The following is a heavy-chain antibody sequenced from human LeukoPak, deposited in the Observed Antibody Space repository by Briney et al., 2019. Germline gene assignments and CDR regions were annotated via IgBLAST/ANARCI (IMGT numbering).Heavy chain of an antibody. CDR2: IKQDGSEK. CDR1: GFTFSSYW. Sequence: GGSLRLSCAASGFTFSSYWMSWVRRAPGKGLEWVANIKQDGSEKYYVDSVKGRFTISRDNAKNSLYPQMNSLRAEDTAVYYCARGIVGATSLGYWGQGTLVTVSS. V-gene: IGHV3-7*01. J-gene: IGHJ4*02. D-gene: IGHD1-26*01. CDR3: ARGIVGATSLGY.